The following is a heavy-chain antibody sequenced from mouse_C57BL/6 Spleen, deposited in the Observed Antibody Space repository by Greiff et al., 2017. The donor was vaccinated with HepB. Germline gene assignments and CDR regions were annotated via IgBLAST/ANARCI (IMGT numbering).Heavy chain of an antibody. CDR1: GFTFSSYG. V-gene: IGHV5-6*02. Sequence: DVMLVESGGDLVKPGGSLKLSCAASGFTFSSYGMSWVRQTPDKRLEWVATISSGGSYTYYPDSVKGRFTISRDNAKNTLYLQMSSLKSEDTAMYYCARHKGNYWYFDVWGTGTTVTVSS. D-gene: IGHD2-1*01. CDR3: ARHKGNYWYFDV. CDR2: ISSGGSYT. J-gene: IGHJ1*03.